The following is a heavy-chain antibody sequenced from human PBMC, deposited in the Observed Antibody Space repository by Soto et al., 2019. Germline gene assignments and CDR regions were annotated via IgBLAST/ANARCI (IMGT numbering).Heavy chain of an antibody. CDR2: IDPSDSYT. D-gene: IGHD6-13*01. Sequence: GESLKISCKYSGYNLTNYWITWVRQMPGKGLEWMGRIDPSDSYTNYSPSFQGHVTFSADKSISTAYLQWSSLKASDTAMYYCARLSVFVAAAERFVFSFDPWGQGTLVTVSS. CDR3: ARLSVFVAAAERFVFSFDP. J-gene: IGHJ5*02. V-gene: IGHV5-10-1*01. CDR1: GYNLTNYW.